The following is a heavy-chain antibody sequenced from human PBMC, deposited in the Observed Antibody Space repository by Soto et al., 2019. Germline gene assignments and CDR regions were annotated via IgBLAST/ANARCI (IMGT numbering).Heavy chain of an antibody. CDR3: ARGPQQEGFDP. D-gene: IGHD6-13*01. CDR2: ISSSSSYT. CDR1: GFTFSDYY. Sequence: QVQLVESGGGLVKPGGSLRLSCAASGFTFSDYYMSWIRQAPGKGLEWVSYISSSSSYTNYADPVKGRFTISRNNPKNPLYLQMTSLRAEDTAVYYCARGPQQEGFDPWGQGTLVTVSS. V-gene: IGHV3-11*05. J-gene: IGHJ5*02.